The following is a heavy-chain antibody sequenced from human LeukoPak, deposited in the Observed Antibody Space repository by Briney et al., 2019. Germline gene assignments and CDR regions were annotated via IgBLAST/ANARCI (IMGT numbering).Heavy chain of an antibody. CDR3: ARDKVLVWSGYYTFDY. V-gene: IGHV3-23*01. J-gene: IGHJ4*02. Sequence: GGSLRLSCAASGFTFSSYAMSWVRQAPGKGLEWVSAISGSGGSTYYADSVKGRFTISRDNSKNTLYLQMNSLRAEDTAVYYCARDKVLVWSGYYTFDYWGQGTLVTVSS. CDR1: GFTFSSYA. CDR2: ISGSGGST. D-gene: IGHD3-3*01.